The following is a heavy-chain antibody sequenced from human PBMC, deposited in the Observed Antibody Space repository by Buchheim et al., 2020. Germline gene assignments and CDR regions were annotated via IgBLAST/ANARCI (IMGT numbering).Heavy chain of an antibody. Sequence: EVQLVESGGGLVQPGGSLRLSCAASGFTFRTYWMSWVRQAPGKGLEWVANIKEDGSIKYYVDPVKGRFTISRDNAKDSLYLQMNSLRVEDTAVYYCARESRIAAAGTFGMDVWGQGTT. V-gene: IGHV3-7*01. CDR2: IKEDGSIK. CDR1: GFTFRTYW. D-gene: IGHD6-13*01. J-gene: IGHJ6*02. CDR3: ARESRIAAAGTFGMDV.